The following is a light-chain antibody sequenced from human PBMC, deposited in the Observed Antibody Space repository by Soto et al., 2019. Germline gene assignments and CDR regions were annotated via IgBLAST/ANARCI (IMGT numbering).Light chain of an antibody. CDR1: SSNIGDNT. J-gene: IGLJ2*01. CDR3: AAWDDSLNGVV. CDR2: NNS. Sequence: QSVLTQPPSVSGTPGQRVTISCSGSSSNIGDNTVNWYQQLPGTAPKLLIYNNSQRPSGVPARFSGSKSGTSASLAISGLQSEDEADYYCAAWDDSLNGVVFGGGTKLTVL. V-gene: IGLV1-44*01.